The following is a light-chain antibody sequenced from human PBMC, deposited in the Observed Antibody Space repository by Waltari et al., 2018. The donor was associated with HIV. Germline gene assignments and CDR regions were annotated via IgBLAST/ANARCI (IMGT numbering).Light chain of an antibody. CDR1: SSNLGSNY. J-gene: IGLJ2*01. Sequence: QSVLTQPPSASGTPGQRVTISCSGSSSNLGSNYVHWYQQLPGTAPKLLIYMNNQRPAGVRVRFSGSKSGTSASLAISVLRSEDEADYYCAAWDDSLSVVVFGGGTKLTVL. CDR2: MNN. CDR3: AAWDDSLSVVV. V-gene: IGLV1-47*01.